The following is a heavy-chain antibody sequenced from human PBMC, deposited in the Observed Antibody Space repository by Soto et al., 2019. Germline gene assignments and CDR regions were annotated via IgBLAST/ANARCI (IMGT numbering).Heavy chain of an antibody. V-gene: IGHV5-10-1*03. D-gene: IGHD5-18*01. CDR2: IDPSDSYT. Sequence: EVQLVQSGAEVKKPGESLRVSCKASGYGFTNYWISWLRQVPGKGLEWVGKIDPSDSYTYFSPSFEGHVTISVDMSLDTAYVHWCSLKASDTAMYFCARHGYNGFDVWGQGTMVTISS. CDR3: ARHGYNGFDV. J-gene: IGHJ3*01. CDR1: GYGFTNYW.